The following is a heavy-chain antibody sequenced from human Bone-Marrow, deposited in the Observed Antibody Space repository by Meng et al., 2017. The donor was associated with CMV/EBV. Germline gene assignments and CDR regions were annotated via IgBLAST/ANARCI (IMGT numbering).Heavy chain of an antibody. CDR1: GGTSNTYA. CDR2: IIPVLGIA. V-gene: IGHV1-69*02. J-gene: IGHJ4*02. D-gene: IGHD2-15*01. CDR3: TRNGFPEGGYYFDY. Sequence: QVQLVQSGAEVKTPGSSVKVPCKASGGTSNTYAITWVRQAPGQGLEWMGRIIPVLGIAIYAQKFQGRVIITADKSTSTAYMELSSLRSEDTAMYYCTRNGFPEGGYYFDYWGQGTLVTVSS.